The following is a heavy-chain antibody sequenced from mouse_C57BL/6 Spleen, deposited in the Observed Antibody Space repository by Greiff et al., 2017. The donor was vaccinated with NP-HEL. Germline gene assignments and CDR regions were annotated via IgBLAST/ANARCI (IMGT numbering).Heavy chain of an antibody. D-gene: IGHD2-4*01. V-gene: IGHV1-64*01. CDR3: ARGDYDGDYFDY. J-gene: IGHJ2*01. CDR2: IHPNSGST. Sequence: VQLQQPGAELVKPGASVKLSCKASGYTFTSYWMHWVKQRPGQGLEWIGMIHPNSGSTNYNEKFKSKATLTVDKSSSTAYMQLSSLTSEDSAVYYCARGDYDGDYFDYWGQGTTLTVSS. CDR1: GYTFTSYW.